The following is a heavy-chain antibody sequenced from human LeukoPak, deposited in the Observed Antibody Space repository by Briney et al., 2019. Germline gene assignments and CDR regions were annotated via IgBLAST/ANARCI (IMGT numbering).Heavy chain of an antibody. V-gene: IGHV1-2*02. CDR3: ARGMEPYYYMDV. D-gene: IGHD1-26*01. CDR2: INPNSGGT. J-gene: IGHJ6*03. Sequence: ASVKVSCKASGYTFTDYYMHWVRQAPGQGLEWMGWINPNSGGTNYAQNFQGRVTMTRDTSISTAYMELSRLRSDDTAVYYCARGMEPYYYMDVWGKGTTVTVSS. CDR1: GYTFTDYY.